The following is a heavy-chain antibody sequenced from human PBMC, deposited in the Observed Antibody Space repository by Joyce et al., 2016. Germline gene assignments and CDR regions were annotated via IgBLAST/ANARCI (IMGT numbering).Heavy chain of an antibody. V-gene: IGHV3-30*04. CDR3: ARRSGIPAGRRPGAFDM. J-gene: IGHJ3*02. CDR1: GSIFSGYA. D-gene: IGHD6-13*01. Sequence: QEQLEESGGGVVQPGTSLRLSCTASGSIFSGYAMNWVRQAPGKGLEWVASISYDGPNKFYADSVRGRFPISRDNYKNTLFLQMNSLTIEDAGVYYCARRSGIPAGRRPGAFDMWGQGTVVTVSS. CDR2: ISYDGPNK.